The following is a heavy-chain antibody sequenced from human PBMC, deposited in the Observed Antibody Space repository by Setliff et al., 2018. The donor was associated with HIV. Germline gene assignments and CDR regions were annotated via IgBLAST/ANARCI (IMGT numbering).Heavy chain of an antibody. V-gene: IGHV4-39*01. CDR3: ATYSSSWPDY. J-gene: IGHJ4*02. D-gene: IGHD6-13*01. CDR1: GGSISSRAYY. Sequence: LTCTVSGGSISSRAYYWGWIRQPPGKGLEWIGSIFYSGSTYYNPSLKSRVTISVDTSKNQFSLKLSSVTAADTAVYYCATYSSSWPDYWGQGTLVTVSS. CDR2: IFYSGST.